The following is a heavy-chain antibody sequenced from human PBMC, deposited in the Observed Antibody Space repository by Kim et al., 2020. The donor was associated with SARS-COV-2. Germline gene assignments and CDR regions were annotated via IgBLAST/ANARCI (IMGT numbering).Heavy chain of an antibody. D-gene: IGHD4-17*01. V-gene: IGHV5-51*01. CDR2: IYPGDSDS. CDR1: GYNFTNYW. Sequence: GESLKISCKGSGYNFTNYWIGWVRQMPGKGLEWMGIIYPGDSDSRYSPSFQGQVTMSADKSITTAYLQWSSLKASDTAMYYCARLNHLYLTNRLRQGDYYGMDVWGQGTTVSVSS. J-gene: IGHJ6*02. CDR3: ARLNHLYLTNRLRQGDYYGMDV.